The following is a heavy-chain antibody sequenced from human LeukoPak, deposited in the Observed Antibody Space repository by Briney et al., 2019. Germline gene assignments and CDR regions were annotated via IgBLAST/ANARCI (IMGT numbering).Heavy chain of an antibody. CDR2: ISYDGSNK. D-gene: IGHD6-13*01. V-gene: IGHV3-30*18. CDR1: GFTFNNYA. J-gene: IGHJ3*02. CDR3: AKDTTHSSSWYGWAFDI. Sequence: GGSLRLSCAASGFTFNNYAMHWVRQAPGKGLEWVAVISYDGSNKYYADSVKGRFTISRDNSKNTLYLQMNSLRAEDTAVYYCAKDTTHSSSWYGWAFDIWGQGTMVTISS.